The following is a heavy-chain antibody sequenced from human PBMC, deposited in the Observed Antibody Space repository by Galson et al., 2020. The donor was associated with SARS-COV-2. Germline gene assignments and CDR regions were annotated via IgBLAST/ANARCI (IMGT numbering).Heavy chain of an antibody. Sequence: SVKVSCKASGGTFSSYAISWVRQAPGQGLEWMGGIIPIFGTANYAQKFQGRVTITADESTSTAYMELSSLRSEDTAVYYCAGGDFWSGMGLGDYYYYYMDVWGKGTTVTVSS. D-gene: IGHD3-3*01. V-gene: IGHV1-69*13. CDR2: IIPIFGTA. J-gene: IGHJ6*03. CDR1: GGTFSSYA. CDR3: AGGDFWSGMGLGDYYYYYMDV.